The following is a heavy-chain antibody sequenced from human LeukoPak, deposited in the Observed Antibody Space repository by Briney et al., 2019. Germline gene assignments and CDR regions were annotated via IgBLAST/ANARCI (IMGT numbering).Heavy chain of an antibody. CDR2: IVVGSGNT. CDR3: AAGGQLRYFDWLLPEPYYFDY. V-gene: IGHV1-58*01. J-gene: IGHJ4*02. CDR1: GFTFTSSA. D-gene: IGHD3-9*01. Sequence: ASVKVSCKAPGFTFTSSAVQWVRQARGQRLEWIGWIVVGSGNTNYAQKFQERVTTTRDMSTSTAYMELSSLRSEDTAVYYCAAGGQLRYFDWLLPEPYYFDYWGQGTLVTVSS.